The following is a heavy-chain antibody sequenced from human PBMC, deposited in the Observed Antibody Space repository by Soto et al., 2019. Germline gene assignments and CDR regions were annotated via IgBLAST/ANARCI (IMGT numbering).Heavy chain of an antibody. Sequence: ASVKVSCKASGYTFTSYAMHWVRQAPGQRLEWMGWINAGNGNTKYSQKFQGRVTITRDTSASTAYMELSSLRSEDTAVYYCARDWGIAARRENWYFDLSGRGTLVTVSS. CDR3: ARDWGIAARRENWYFDL. CDR1: GYTFTSYA. V-gene: IGHV1-3*01. J-gene: IGHJ2*01. D-gene: IGHD6-6*01. CDR2: INAGNGNT.